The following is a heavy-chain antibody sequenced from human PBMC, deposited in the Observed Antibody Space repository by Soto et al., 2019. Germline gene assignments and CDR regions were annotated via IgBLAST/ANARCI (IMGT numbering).Heavy chain of an antibody. V-gene: IGHV1-3*01. CDR1: GYTFTSYA. D-gene: IGHD2-2*01. CDR3: AIQYCSSTSCSYFDY. Sequence: VKVSCKASGYTFTSYAMHWVRQAPGQRLEWMGWINAGNGNTKYSQKFQGRVTITRDTSASTAYMELSSLRSEDTAVYYCAIQYCSSTSCSYFDYWGQGTLVTVSS. CDR2: INAGNGNT. J-gene: IGHJ4*02.